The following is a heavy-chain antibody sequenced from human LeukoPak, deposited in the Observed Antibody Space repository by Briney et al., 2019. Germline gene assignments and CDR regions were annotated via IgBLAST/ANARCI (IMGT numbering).Heavy chain of an antibody. V-gene: IGHV1-46*01. CDR3: ARGHGGGVTGAIDY. Sequence: GASVKVSCEASGYTLPIYYNHWLRRPPAHGFEWVGIINPTTGNTVYAQRFQGRVTMGRDTSKSTVYMDLYSLRSEGTAVYYWARGHGGGVTGAIDYWGQGNPVSVSS. CDR1: GYTLPIYY. CDR2: INPTTGNT. J-gene: IGHJ4*02. D-gene: IGHD3-16*01.